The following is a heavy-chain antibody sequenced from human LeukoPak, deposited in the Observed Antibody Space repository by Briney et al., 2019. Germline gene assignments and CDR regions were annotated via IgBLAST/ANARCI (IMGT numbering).Heavy chain of an antibody. CDR1: GGTFSSYA. CDR3: ARTTVTTYNWFDP. CDR2: IIPIFGTA. D-gene: IGHD4-17*01. V-gene: IGHV1-69*06. Sequence: SVKVSCKASGGTFSSYAISWVRQAPGQGLEWMGGIIPIFGTANYAQKFQGRVTITADKSTSTAYMELSSLRPEDTAVYYCARTTVTTYNWFDPWGQGTLVTVSS. J-gene: IGHJ5*02.